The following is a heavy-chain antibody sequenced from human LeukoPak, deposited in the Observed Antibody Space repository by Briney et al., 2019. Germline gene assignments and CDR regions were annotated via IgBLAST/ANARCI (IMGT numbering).Heavy chain of an antibody. V-gene: IGHV3-53*01. CDR3: ATESAAGSFDY. D-gene: IGHD6-13*01. J-gene: IGHJ4*02. CDR2: IYDGGST. Sequence: GGSLRLSCAASGFTVSRNYMSWVRQAPGKGLEWVSVIYDGGSTYCADSMKGRFTISRDNSKNTLYLQMNSLRAEDTAIYYCATESAAGSFDYWGQGTLVTVSS. CDR1: GFTVSRNY.